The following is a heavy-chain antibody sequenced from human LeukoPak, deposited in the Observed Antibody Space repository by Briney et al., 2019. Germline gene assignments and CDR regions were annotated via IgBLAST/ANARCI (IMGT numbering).Heavy chain of an antibody. V-gene: IGHV4-61*01. D-gene: IGHD3-16*01. CDR2: IYYSGST. J-gene: IGHJ4*02. Sequence: SQTLSLTCTVSGGSVSSGSYYWSWIRQPPGKGLEWIGYIYYSGSTNYNPSLKSRVTISVDTSKNQFSLKLSSVTAADTAVYYCARDPLGGGLDYWGQGTLVTVSS. CDR3: ARDPLGGGLDY. CDR1: GGSVSSGSYY.